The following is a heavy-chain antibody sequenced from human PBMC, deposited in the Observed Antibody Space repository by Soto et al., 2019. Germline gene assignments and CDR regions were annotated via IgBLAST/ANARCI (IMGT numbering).Heavy chain of an antibody. CDR3: ARVGGDSYGMDV. Sequence: QLQLQESGSGLVKPSQTLSLTCAVSGGSISSDNYSWSWIRQPPGKDLEWIGYIFRGGGTYYNPSLKSRVTISVDRSKNQFSLNLTSVAAADTAVYYCARVGGDSYGMDVWGQGTTVTVSS. J-gene: IGHJ6*01. V-gene: IGHV4-30-2*01. CDR1: GGSISSDNYS. CDR2: IFRGGGT.